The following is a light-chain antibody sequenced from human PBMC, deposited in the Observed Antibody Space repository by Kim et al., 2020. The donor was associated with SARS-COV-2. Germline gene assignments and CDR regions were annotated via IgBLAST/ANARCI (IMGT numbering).Light chain of an antibody. CDR3: QQSYSIPYT. CDR1: QSISGY. J-gene: IGKJ2*01. Sequence: SASVGDRVTITCRASQSISGYLNWYQEKPGKAPKLLIYAASSLQSGVPSRFSGSGSGTDFTLTISSLQPEDFATYYCQQSYSIPYTFGQGTKLEI. CDR2: AAS. V-gene: IGKV1-39*01.